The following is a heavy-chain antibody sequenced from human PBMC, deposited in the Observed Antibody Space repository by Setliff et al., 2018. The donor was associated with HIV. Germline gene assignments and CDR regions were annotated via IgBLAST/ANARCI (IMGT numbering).Heavy chain of an antibody. Sequence: PGGSLRLSCAASAFPFSSFSMSWVRQAPGKGLEWVSSISSTSVSVHYADSVQGRFTISRDNAKSSLSLQMNSLRAEDTAVYFCAKNHITLFGGVITPFDYRGQGVLVTVSS. J-gene: IGHJ4*02. V-gene: IGHV3-21*01. CDR3: AKNHITLFGGVITPFDY. CDR1: AFPFSSFS. D-gene: IGHD3-3*01. CDR2: ISSTSVSV.